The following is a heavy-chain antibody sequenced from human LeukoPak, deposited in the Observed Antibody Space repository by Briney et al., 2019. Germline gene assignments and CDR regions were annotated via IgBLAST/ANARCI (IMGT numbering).Heavy chain of an antibody. D-gene: IGHD6-13*01. CDR3: ARQQLVQDYYYYMDV. V-gene: IGHV1-18*01. Sequence: ASVKVSCKASGCTFTNYGISWVRQAPGQGLEWMGWISGYNGNTKYAQKVQGRVTMTTDTSSSTAYMELRSLRSDDTAVYYCARQQLVQDYYYYMDVWGKGTTVTISS. CDR1: GCTFTNYG. CDR2: ISGYNGNT. J-gene: IGHJ6*03.